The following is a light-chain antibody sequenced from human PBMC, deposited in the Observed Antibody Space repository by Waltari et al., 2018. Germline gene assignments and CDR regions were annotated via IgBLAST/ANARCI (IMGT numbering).Light chain of an antibody. J-gene: IGLJ2*01. CDR3: AAWDDSLKGVL. Sequence: QSVLTQTPSVSEAPRQRVTLSCSGSRSNIGNNAVNWYQQVPGKAPKLLVFAADLLPSGVADRFSGSKSGTSASLAISGLRSEDEGVYFCAAWDDSLKGVLFGGGTKLTVL. V-gene: IGLV1-36*01. CDR2: AAD. CDR1: RSNIGNNA.